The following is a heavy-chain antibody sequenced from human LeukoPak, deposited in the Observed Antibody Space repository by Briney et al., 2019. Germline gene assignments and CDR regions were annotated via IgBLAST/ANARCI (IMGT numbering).Heavy chain of an antibody. Sequence: MTSETLSLTCTVSGGSISSYYWSWIRQPPGKGLEWIGEINHSGSTNYNPSLKSRVTISVDTSKNQFSLKLSSVTAADTAVYYCARGGRRRQHDYSRAFDIWGQGTMVTVSS. J-gene: IGHJ3*02. V-gene: IGHV4-34*01. D-gene: IGHD2-15*01. CDR1: GGSISSYY. CDR2: INHSGST. CDR3: ARGGRRRQHDYSRAFDI.